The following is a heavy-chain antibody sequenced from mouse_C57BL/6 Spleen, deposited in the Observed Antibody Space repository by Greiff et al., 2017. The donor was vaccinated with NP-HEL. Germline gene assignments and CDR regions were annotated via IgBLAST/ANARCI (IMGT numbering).Heavy chain of an antibody. CDR2: IYPGDGDT. V-gene: IGHV1-82*01. Sequence: VQLQQSGPELVKPGASVKISCKASGYAFSSSWMNWVKQRPGKGLEWIGRIYPGDGDTNYNGKFKGKATLTADKSSSTAYMQLSSLTSEDSAVYFCAILRLRDDYWGQGTTLTVSS. D-gene: IGHD3-2*02. J-gene: IGHJ2*01. CDR3: AILRLRDDY. CDR1: GYAFSSSW.